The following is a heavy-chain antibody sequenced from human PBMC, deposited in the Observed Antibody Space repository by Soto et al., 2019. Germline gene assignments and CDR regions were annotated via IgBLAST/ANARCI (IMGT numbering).Heavy chain of an antibody. V-gene: IGHV3-21*01. D-gene: IGHD2-21*01. CDR1: GFTFSYYT. CDR3: ARAPYSRY. J-gene: IGHJ4*02. Sequence: EVHLVQSGGGLVKPGGSLRLSCAASGFTFSYYTMNWVRQAPGKGLEWVSSIHSSGNSIYYTDSVKGRFTISRDNAKNSLYLQMNSLTAEDTAVYCCARAPYSRYWGQGTLVTVSS. CDR2: IHSSGNSI.